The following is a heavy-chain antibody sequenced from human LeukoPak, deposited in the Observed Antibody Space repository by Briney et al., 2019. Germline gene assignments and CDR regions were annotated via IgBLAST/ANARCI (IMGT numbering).Heavy chain of an antibody. CDR2: ISSSSSYT. Sequence: KPGGSLRLSCAASGFTFSDYYMSWIRQAPGKGLEWVSYISSSSSYTNYADSVKGRFTISRDNAKNSLCLQMNSLRAEDTAVYYCARDTGHSGYDYGWGQGTLVTVSS. CDR3: ARDTGHSGYDYG. CDR1: GFTFSDYY. J-gene: IGHJ4*02. D-gene: IGHD5-12*01. V-gene: IGHV3-11*06.